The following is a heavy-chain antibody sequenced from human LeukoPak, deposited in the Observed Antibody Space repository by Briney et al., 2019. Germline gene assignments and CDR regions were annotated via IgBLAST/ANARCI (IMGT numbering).Heavy chain of an antibody. CDR1: GFTFSSYW. Sequence: GGSLRLSCAASGFTFSSYWMHWVRQAPGKGLVWVSRINSGGSSTSYADSVKGRFTISRDNAKNTLYLQMNSLRAEDTAVYYCARAALFYDFWSGYPDYWGQGTLVTVSS. D-gene: IGHD3-3*01. J-gene: IGHJ4*02. V-gene: IGHV3-74*01. CDR2: INSGGSST. CDR3: ARAALFYDFWSGYPDY.